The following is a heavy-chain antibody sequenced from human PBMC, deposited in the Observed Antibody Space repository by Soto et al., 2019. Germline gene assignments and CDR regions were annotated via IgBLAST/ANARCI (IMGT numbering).Heavy chain of an antibody. CDR2: IRSKANSYAT. J-gene: IGHJ4*02. D-gene: IGHD6-13*01. CDR1: GFTFSGSA. CDR3: TGRISAAGSSLDY. V-gene: IGHV3-73*02. Sequence: VQLVESGGGLVPPGGSLKLSCAASGFTFSGSAMPWVCQASGKGLEWVGRIRSKANSYATAYAASVKGRFTISRDDSKNTAYLQVNSLKTEDTAVYYCTGRISAAGSSLDYWGQGTLVTVSS.